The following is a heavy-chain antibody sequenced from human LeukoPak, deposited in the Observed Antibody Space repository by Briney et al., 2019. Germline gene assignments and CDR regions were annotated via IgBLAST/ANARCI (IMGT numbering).Heavy chain of an antibody. CDR3: AREEGSSWSAFDY. J-gene: IGHJ4*02. CDR1: GGSIYSSY. Sequence: SETLSLTCTASGGSIYSSYWTWIRQPPGKGLEWIGYVYYTGSTSYNPSLKSRVLISLDTSKDQFSLILASVTAADTAVYYCAREEGSSWSAFDYWGQGNLVTVSS. V-gene: IGHV4-59*01. D-gene: IGHD6-13*01. CDR2: VYYTGST.